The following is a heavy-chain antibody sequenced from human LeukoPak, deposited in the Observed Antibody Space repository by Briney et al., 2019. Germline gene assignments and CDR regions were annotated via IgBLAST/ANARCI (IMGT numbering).Heavy chain of an antibody. CDR1: GGSISSSGYS. V-gene: IGHV4-30-2*01. CDR3: ARSTPVTYYFDY. D-gene: IGHD4-17*01. Sequence: SQTLSLTCAVSGGSISSSGYSWSWLRQPPGTDLEWIGYIYQSGSAYYNPSLKSRVTMSVDRSKNQFSLNLSSVTAADTAVYYCARSTPVTYYFDYWGQGTLVTVSP. CDR2: IYQSGSA. J-gene: IGHJ4*02.